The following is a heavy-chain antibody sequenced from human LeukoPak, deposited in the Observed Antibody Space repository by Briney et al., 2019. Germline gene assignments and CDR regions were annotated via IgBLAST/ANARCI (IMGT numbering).Heavy chain of an antibody. Sequence: GGSLRLSCVTSGFTFSSYWMTWVRQAPGKGLEWVANINQDGHEKNYVDSVKGRFTMSRGNPKNSVYLQMNSLRAEDTAVYFCVRDMDVWAQGTTVTVSS. CDR2: INQDGHEK. CDR3: VRDMDV. CDR1: GFTFSSYW. J-gene: IGHJ6*02. V-gene: IGHV3-7*05.